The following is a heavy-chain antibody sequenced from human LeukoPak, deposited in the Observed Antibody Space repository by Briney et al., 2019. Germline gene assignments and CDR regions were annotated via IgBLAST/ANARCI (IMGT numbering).Heavy chain of an antibody. Sequence: GESLKISCKGSGYSFTNYWIGWVREMPGKGLEWMGIIYPGDSDTRYSPSFQGQVTISADKSISTAYLQWSSLKASDTAMYYCARHPVVLWFGELWYDAFDIWGQGTMVTVSS. J-gene: IGHJ3*02. V-gene: IGHV5-51*01. CDR1: GYSFTNYW. D-gene: IGHD3-10*01. CDR2: IYPGDSDT. CDR3: ARHPVVLWFGELWYDAFDI.